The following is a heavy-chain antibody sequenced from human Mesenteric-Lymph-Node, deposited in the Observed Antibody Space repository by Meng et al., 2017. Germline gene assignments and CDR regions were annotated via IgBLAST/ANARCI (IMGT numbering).Heavy chain of an antibody. J-gene: IGHJ4*02. D-gene: IGHD3-10*01. V-gene: IGHV4-34*01. CDR2: INHSGST. CDR1: GFTVSNNY. CDR3: ARGLLSPGY. Sequence: ESLKISCAASGFTVSNNYMSWVRQAPGKGLEWIGEINHSGSTNYNPSLKSRVTISVDTSKNQFSLKLSSVTASDTAVYYCARGLLSPGYWGQGTLVTVSS.